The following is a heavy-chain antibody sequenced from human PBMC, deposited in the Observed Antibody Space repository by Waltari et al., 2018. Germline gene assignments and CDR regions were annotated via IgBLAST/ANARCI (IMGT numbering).Heavy chain of an antibody. V-gene: IGHV3-21*01. CDR3: ASTTDSLLARDDY. CDR2: ISSSSSYI. CDR1: GFTFSSYS. Sequence: EVQLVESGGGLVKPGGSLRLSCAASGFTFSSYSMNWVRQAPGKGLEWVSYISSSSSYIYYADSVKGRFTISRDNAKNSLYLQMNSLRAEDTAVYYCASTTDSLLARDDYWGQGTLVTVSS. D-gene: IGHD1-1*01. J-gene: IGHJ4*02.